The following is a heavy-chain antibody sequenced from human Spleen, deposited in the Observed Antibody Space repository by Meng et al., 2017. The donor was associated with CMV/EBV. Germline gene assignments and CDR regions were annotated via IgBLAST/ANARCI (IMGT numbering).Heavy chain of an antibody. V-gene: IGHV1-2*02. D-gene: IGHD5-12*01. J-gene: IGHJ4*02. Sequence: QVNVVQCGAEVKKPGASLKVYCKYSGYTFTGYYMHWVRQAPGQGIEWMGWINPNSGGTNYAQKFQGRVTMTRDTSISTAYMELSRLRSDDTAVYYCAGLYSGYDYDFDYWGQGTLVTVSS. CDR2: INPNSGGT. CDR1: GYTFTGYY. CDR3: AGLYSGYDYDFDY.